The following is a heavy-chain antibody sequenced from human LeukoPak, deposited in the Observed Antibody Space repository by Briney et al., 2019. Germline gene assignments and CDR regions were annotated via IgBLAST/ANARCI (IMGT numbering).Heavy chain of an antibody. Sequence: GGSLRLSCSASGFTFSGYPMHWVRQAPGKGLEYVSAISSNGGATYYPDSVKGRFTISRDNSKNTLYLQMSSLRAEDTAVYYCVKNGIDSSAWYGGYVDYWGQGTLVTVSS. CDR3: VKNGIDSSAWYGGYVDY. J-gene: IGHJ4*02. CDR2: ISSNGGAT. V-gene: IGHV3-64D*09. CDR1: GFTFSGYP. D-gene: IGHD6-19*01.